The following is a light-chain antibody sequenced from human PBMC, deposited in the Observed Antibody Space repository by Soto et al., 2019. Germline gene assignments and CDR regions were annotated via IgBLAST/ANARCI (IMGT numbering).Light chain of an antibody. CDR1: SSDVGVYNY. V-gene: IGLV2-11*01. CDR3: CSYAGSYTHYV. J-gene: IGLJ1*01. Sequence: QSALTQPRSVSGSPGQSITISCTGTSSDVGVYNYVSWYRQHPGKAPKLMIYDVSKRPSGVPDRFSGSKSGNTASLTISGLQAEDEADYYCCSYAGSYTHYVFGTGTKLTVL. CDR2: DVS.